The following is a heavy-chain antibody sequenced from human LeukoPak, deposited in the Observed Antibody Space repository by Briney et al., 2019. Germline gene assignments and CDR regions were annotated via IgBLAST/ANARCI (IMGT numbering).Heavy chain of an antibody. Sequence: PGGSLRLSCAASGFTFDDYAMHWVRQAPGKGLEWVSGISWISGTIGYADFVKGRFTISRDNAKNSLYLQMNSLRADDTAVYYCARVGRLQYGDYVAFDYWGQGALVTVSS. J-gene: IGHJ4*02. D-gene: IGHD4-17*01. CDR3: ARVGRLQYGDYVAFDY. CDR2: ISWISGTI. V-gene: IGHV3-9*01. CDR1: GFTFDDYA.